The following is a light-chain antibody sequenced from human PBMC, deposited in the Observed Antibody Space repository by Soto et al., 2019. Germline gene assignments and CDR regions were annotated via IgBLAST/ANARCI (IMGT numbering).Light chain of an antibody. J-gene: IGKJ3*01. V-gene: IGKV3-11*01. Sequence: EIVLTQSPATLSLSPGASATLSCRACQSVSSYLAWYQQKPGQAPRLLIYDASSRATCIPARFSGSGSGTDVTLTISFVEPDNFFVYYCRLGCNSAFTFGP. CDR3: RLGCNSAFT. CDR1: QSVSSY. CDR2: DAS.